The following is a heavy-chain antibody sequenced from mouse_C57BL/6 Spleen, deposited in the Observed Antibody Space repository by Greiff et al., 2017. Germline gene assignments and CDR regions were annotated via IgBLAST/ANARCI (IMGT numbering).Heavy chain of an antibody. Sequence: QVQLQQSGAELVRPGTSVKVSCKASGYAFTNYLIEWVKQRPGQGLEWIGVINPGSGGTNYNEKFKGKATLTADKSSSTAYMQLSSLTSEDSAVYFCARSPRIYYDYDVNYWGQGTTLTVSS. J-gene: IGHJ2*01. D-gene: IGHD2-4*01. CDR1: GYAFTNYL. CDR3: ARSPRIYYDYDVNY. CDR2: INPGSGGT. V-gene: IGHV1-54*01.